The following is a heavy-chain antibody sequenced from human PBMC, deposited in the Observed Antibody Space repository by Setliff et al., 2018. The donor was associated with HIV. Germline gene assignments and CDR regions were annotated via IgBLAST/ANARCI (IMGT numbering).Heavy chain of an antibody. CDR3: AREMATRFDAFDI. CDR1: GSTSGIYY. Sequence: SETLSLTCTVSGSTSGIYYWTWMRQTAGKGLEWIGHTYKRGITNYNPSLKNRVTISIDTSKNQVSLKLSSVTAADTAMYYCAREMATRFDAFDIWGQGTKVTVSS. J-gene: IGHJ3*02. V-gene: IGHV4-4*07. D-gene: IGHD5-12*01. CDR2: TYKRGIT.